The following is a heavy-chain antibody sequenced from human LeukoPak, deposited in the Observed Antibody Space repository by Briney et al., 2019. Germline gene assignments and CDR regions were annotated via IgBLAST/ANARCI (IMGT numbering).Heavy chain of an antibody. CDR1: GGSISSGSCY. D-gene: IGHD3-16*01. V-gene: IGHV4-61*02. J-gene: IGHJ4*02. CDR2: IYTSGST. CDR3: ARCLGGRCDYFDY. Sequence: SQTLSLTCTVSGGSISSGSCYCNWIRQPAGKGLEWIGRIYTSGSTNYNPSLKSRVTISVDTSKNQFSLRLSSVTAADTAVYYCARCLGGRCDYFDYWGQGTLVTVSS.